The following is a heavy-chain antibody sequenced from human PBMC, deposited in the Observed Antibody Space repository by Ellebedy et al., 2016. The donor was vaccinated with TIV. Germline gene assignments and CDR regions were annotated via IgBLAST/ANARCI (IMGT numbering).Heavy chain of an antibody. V-gene: IGHV4-59*01. CDR1: GGSISSYY. J-gene: IGHJ5*02. Sequence: SETLSLTXTVSGGSISSYYWSWIRQPPGKGLEWIGYIYYSGSTNYNPSLKSRVTISVDTSKNQFSLKLSSVTAADTAVYYCARDAGFPNWFDPWGQGTLVTVSS. D-gene: IGHD3-9*01. CDR3: ARDAGFPNWFDP. CDR2: IYYSGST.